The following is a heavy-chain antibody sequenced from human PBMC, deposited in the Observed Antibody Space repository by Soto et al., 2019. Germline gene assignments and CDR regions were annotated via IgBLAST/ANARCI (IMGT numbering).Heavy chain of an antibody. CDR3: ARGNLITIFGVVTGSTHNWFDP. J-gene: IGHJ5*02. CDR1: GGSFSDYY. CDR2: INHSGST. Sequence: PSETLSLTCAVYGGSFSDYYWNWIRQPPGKGLEWIGEINHSGSTNYNPSLKSRVTVSVDTSKDQFSLNLSSVTAADTAIYYCARGNLITIFGVVTGSTHNWFDPWGQGTLVTVSS. D-gene: IGHD3-3*01. V-gene: IGHV4-34*01.